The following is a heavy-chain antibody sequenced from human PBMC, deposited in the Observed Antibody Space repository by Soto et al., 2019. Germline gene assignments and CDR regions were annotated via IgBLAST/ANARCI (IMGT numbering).Heavy chain of an antibody. CDR3: ARKLEASVRHVEWFSYKWFDP. Sequence: SETLSLTCTVSGGSISSSSYYWGWIRQPPGKGLEWIGEITFRGVTNYHPSLKSRVSMSVDTSKNRISLNVSSVTAADTALYFCARKLEASVRHVEWFSYKWFDPWGPGTLVTVSS. CDR2: ITFRGVT. V-gene: IGHV4-39*01. J-gene: IGHJ5*02. D-gene: IGHD3-9*01. CDR1: GGSISSSSYY.